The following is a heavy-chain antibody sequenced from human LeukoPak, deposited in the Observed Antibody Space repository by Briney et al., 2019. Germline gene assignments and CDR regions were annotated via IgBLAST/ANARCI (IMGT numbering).Heavy chain of an antibody. Sequence: PGGSLRLSCAASGFTFSDYYMSWIRQAPGKGLEWVANIKKDGSEKYYVDSVKGRFTISRDNAKNSVYLQMNSLRAEDTAVYYCARNYYDSSGYYVYWGQGTLVTVSS. CDR2: IKKDGSEK. V-gene: IGHV3-7*01. D-gene: IGHD3-22*01. CDR1: GFTFSDYY. J-gene: IGHJ4*02. CDR3: ARNYYDSSGYYVY.